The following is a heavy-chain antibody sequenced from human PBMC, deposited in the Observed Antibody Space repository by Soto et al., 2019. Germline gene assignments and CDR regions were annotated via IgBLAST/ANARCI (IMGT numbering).Heavy chain of an antibody. Sequence: QVQLQQWGAGLLKLSETLSLTCAVYGGSFSGYYWSWIRQPPGKGLEWIGEINHSGSTNYNPSLKSRVTISVDTSKNQFSLKLSSVTAADTAVYYCASSYGYRQPIDYWGQGTLVTVSS. J-gene: IGHJ4*02. D-gene: IGHD6-13*01. CDR3: ASSYGYRQPIDY. CDR1: GGSFSGYY. CDR2: INHSGST. V-gene: IGHV4-34*01.